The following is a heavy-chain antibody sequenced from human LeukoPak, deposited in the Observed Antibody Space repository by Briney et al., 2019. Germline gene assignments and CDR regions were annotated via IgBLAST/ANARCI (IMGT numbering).Heavy chain of an antibody. J-gene: IGHJ5*02. V-gene: IGHV3-11*01. CDR1: GFTFSDYY. D-gene: IGHD1-26*01. CDR3: ARAPRFRLVGVPKGPFDP. Sequence: GGSLRLSCAASGFTFSDYYMSWIRQAPGKGLEWVSYISNSGSTIYYADSVKGRFFISRDNAKNSLYLQMNSLRAEDTAVYYCARAPRFRLVGVPKGPFDPWGQGTLVTVSS. CDR2: ISNSGSTI.